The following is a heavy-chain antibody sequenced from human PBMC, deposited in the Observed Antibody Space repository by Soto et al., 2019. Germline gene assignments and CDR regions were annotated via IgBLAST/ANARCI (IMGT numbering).Heavy chain of an antibody. D-gene: IGHD2-21*01. V-gene: IGHV4-61*03. CDR3: ARESDSVGYYLGN. J-gene: IGHJ4*02. Sequence: PSETLSLTCTVSGGSVSSGSYYWSWIRQPPGKGLEWIGYIYNSGSTNYNPSLKSRVTISVDTSKNHFSLRMSSVTAADAAVYYCARESDSVGYYLGNWGGGSLDTVSS. CDR2: IYNSGST. CDR1: GGSVSSGSYY.